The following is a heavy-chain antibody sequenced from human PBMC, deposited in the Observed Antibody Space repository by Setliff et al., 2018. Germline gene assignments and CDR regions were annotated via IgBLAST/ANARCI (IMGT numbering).Heavy chain of an antibody. J-gene: IGHJ4*02. Sequence: GASVKVSCKASGDTFISYSINWVRQAPGQGLEWMGWISTYNGNTNSAQKLRGRVTLTKDTSTITKYMELRSLRSYDTAMYYFARDTDQWDLLYFESWGQGTLVTVSS. V-gene: IGHV1-18*01. CDR3: ARDTDQWDLLYFES. D-gene: IGHD1-26*01. CDR2: ISTYNGNT. CDR1: GDTFISYS.